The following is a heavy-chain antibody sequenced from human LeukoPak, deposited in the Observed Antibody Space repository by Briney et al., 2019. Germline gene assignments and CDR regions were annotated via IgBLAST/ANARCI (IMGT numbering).Heavy chain of an antibody. V-gene: IGHV6-1*01. D-gene: IGHD1-26*01. Sequence: SQTLSLTCAISGDSVSSKSAPWNWIRQSPSRGLEWLGRTYSRSKWFNDYAVSVKSRITINPDTSKNQFSLHLTSVTPDDTAVYYCARGTGSLDYWGQGTLVTVSS. J-gene: IGHJ4*02. CDR2: TYSRSKWFN. CDR1: GDSVSSKSAP. CDR3: ARGTGSLDY.